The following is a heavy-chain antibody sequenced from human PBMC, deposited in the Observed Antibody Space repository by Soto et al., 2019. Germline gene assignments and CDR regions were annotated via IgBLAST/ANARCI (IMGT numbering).Heavy chain of an antibody. D-gene: IGHD1-26*01. Sequence: EVHLLESGGALVQPGGSRRLSCAASGFTFSSCAMGWVRQAPGKGLEWVSDIIDSGGSTYYADAVKGRFTISRDNSKSTLYLQMNSLRAEDTAVYYCGKGRSYYYYYGVDVWGQGTTVTVSS. V-gene: IGHV3-23*01. CDR1: GFTFSSCA. J-gene: IGHJ6*02. CDR3: GKGRSYYYYYGVDV. CDR2: IIDSGGST.